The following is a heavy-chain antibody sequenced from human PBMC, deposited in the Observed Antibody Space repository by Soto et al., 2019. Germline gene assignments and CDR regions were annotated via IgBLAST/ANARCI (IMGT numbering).Heavy chain of an antibody. J-gene: IGHJ4*02. CDR3: AKDHYPYGDYPWMVFDY. D-gene: IGHD4-17*01. Sequence: HPGGSLRLSCAASGFTFSSYGMHWVRQAPGKGLEWVAVISYDGSNKYYADSVKGRFTISRDNSKNTLYLQMNSLRAEDTAVYYCAKDHYPYGDYPWMVFDYWGQGTLVTVSS. CDR1: GFTFSSYG. CDR2: ISYDGSNK. V-gene: IGHV3-30*18.